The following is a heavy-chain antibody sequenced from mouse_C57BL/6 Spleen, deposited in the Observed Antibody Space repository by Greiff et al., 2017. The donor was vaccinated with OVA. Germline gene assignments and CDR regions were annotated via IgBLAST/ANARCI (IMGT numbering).Heavy chain of an antibody. V-gene: IGHV1-64*01. CDR3: ARWGTTADY. CDR2: IHPNSGST. CDR1: GYTFTSYW. Sequence: QVQLQQPGAELVKPGASVKLSCKASGYTFTSYWMHWVKQRPGQGLEWIGMIHPNSGSTNYNEKSKSKATLTVDKSSSTAYMQLSSLTSEDSAVYYCARWGTTADYWGQGTTLTVSS. D-gene: IGHD1-2*01. J-gene: IGHJ2*01.